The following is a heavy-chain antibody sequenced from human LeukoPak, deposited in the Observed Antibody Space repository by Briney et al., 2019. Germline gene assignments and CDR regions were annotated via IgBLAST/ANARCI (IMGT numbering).Heavy chain of an antibody. CDR1: GWSFSGYY. CDR3: ARDREPVVVVPAAISWFDP. CDR2: INHSGST. J-gene: IGHJ5*02. Sequence: SETLSLTCPVCGWSFSGYYWSWIRQPPGKGREWIGEINHSGSTNYNPSLKSRVTIPVDTSKNQFSLKLSSVTAADTAVYYCARDREPVVVVPAAISWFDPWGQGTLVTVSS. V-gene: IGHV4-34*01. D-gene: IGHD2-2*02.